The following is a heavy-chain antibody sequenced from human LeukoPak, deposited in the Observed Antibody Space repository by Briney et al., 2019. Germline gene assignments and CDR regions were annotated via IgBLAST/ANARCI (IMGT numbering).Heavy chain of an antibody. CDR3: TRRASGGRFLEWLSGFDP. V-gene: IGHV3-73*01. J-gene: IGHJ5*02. CDR2: IRSKAYSYAP. Sequence: GGTLRLPHATSMFTLRDSSLYWVRQASAKGLEGVGHIRSKAYSYAPTYAASVKGRFTISRDDSKSTTYLQMNRLKSEDTAVYYCTRRASGGRFLEWLSGFDPWGQGTLVTVSS. CDR1: MFTLRDSS. D-gene: IGHD3-3*01.